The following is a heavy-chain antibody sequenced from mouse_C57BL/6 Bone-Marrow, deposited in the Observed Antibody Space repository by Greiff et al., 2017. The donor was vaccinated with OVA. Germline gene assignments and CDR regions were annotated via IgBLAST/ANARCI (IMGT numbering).Heavy chain of an antibody. J-gene: IGHJ3*01. CDR2: IDPESYDT. CDR1: GFNIKDDY. CDR3: TKIAY. Sequence: VQLQQSGAELVRPGASVKLSCTVSGFNIKDDYIHWVKQMPEQGLEWIGWIDPESYDTEYASKFHGKATLTADTSSNTAYLQISSLTSEDTAVYYCTKIAYWGQGTLVTVAA. V-gene: IGHV14-4*01.